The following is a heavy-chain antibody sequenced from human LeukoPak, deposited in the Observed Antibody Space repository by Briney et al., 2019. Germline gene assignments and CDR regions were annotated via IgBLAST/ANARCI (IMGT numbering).Heavy chain of an antibody. D-gene: IGHD3-10*01. CDR2: IIPAFGIP. CDR1: GGTLNSHT. Sequence: GASVTVSCKASGGTLNSHTINWVRQAPGEGLEWMGTIIPAFGIPNYAQRFKDRVTITADKSTSTAYMELSSLRSEDTAVYYCAREFWGTMVRGAAMDVWGQGTTVTVSS. V-gene: IGHV1-69*02. J-gene: IGHJ6*02. CDR3: AREFWGTMVRGAAMDV.